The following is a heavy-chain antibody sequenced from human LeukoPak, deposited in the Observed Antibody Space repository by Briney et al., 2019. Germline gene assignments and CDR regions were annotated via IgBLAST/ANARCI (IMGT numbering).Heavy chain of an antibody. CDR1: GFTFSSHA. J-gene: IGHJ4*02. CDR2: ISSNGGST. Sequence: GRSLRLSCSASGFTFSSHAMNWVRQAPGKGLEYGSGISSNGGSTYYGDSVKGRFTISRDNSKNTLYLQMSSLRAEDTAVYYCVSLHPSDYYSLDWGQGTLVTVSS. V-gene: IGHV3-64D*09. D-gene: IGHD2-21*02. CDR3: VSLHPSDYYSLD.